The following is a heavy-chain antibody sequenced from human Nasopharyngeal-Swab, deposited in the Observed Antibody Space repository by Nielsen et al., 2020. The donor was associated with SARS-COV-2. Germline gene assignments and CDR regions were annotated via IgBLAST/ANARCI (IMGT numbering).Heavy chain of an antibody. V-gene: IGHV3-21*01. CDR3: ARDGLGYDFWSAYFMDV. CDR2: ISSSTTYI. CDR1: GFTFSNYN. D-gene: IGHD3-3*01. J-gene: IGHJ6*02. Sequence: GGSLRLSCAASGFTFSNYNMNWVRQAPGKGLEWVSSISSSTTYIYYADSVKGRFTISRDNAKNSLYLQMNSLRAEDTAVYYCARDGLGYDFWSAYFMDVWGQGTTVTVSS.